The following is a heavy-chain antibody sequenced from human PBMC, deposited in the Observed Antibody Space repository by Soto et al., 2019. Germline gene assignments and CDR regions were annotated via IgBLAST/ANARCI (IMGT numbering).Heavy chain of an antibody. CDR3: ARETVEYSSSSGAFDI. CDR2: INPSDGST. CDR1: GYTFTSYY. Sequence: ASVKVSCKASGYTFTSYYMHWVRQAPGQGLEWMGIINPSDGSTSYAQKFQGRVTMTRDTSTSTVYMELSSLRSEDTAVYYCARETVEYSSSSGAFDIWGQGTMVTVSS. D-gene: IGHD6-6*01. J-gene: IGHJ3*02. V-gene: IGHV1-46*01.